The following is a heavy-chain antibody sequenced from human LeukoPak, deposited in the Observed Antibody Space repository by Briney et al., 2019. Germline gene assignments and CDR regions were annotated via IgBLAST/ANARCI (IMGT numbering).Heavy chain of an antibody. J-gene: IGHJ4*02. CDR2: VSSNEGT. Sequence: SETLSLTCTVSGGSISTYYWGWIRQPPGKGLEWIGYVSSNEGTNYNPSLKSRVTILVDTSKNQFPLKLSSVTAADTAVYHCARVLSYYGSVTGKSYYFDYWGQGALVTVSS. CDR3: ARVLSYYGSVTGKSYYFDY. D-gene: IGHD3-10*01. CDR1: GGSISTYY. V-gene: IGHV4-59*01.